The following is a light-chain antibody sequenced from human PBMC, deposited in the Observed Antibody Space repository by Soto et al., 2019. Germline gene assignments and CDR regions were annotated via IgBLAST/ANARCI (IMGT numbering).Light chain of an antibody. V-gene: IGKV2-30*01. J-gene: IGKJ1*01. CDR1: QSLVSSDGNTF. CDR3: MQGTHWPRT. CDR2: KVS. Sequence: DVVMTQSPLSLPVTLGQPASISCRSSQSLVSSDGNTFLNWFHQRPGQSPRRLIYKVSNRYSGVPDRFSGSWSGTDFTLKISRVEAEDVGVYYCMQGTHWPRTFGQGTKV.